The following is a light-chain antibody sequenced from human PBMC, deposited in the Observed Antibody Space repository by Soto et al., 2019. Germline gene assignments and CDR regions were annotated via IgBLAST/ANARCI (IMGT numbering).Light chain of an antibody. CDR3: QQYGSSPFT. CDR2: GAS. Sequence: EIVLTQSPGTLSLSPGERAPLSCRARQSLSSSYLAWSQQKPGQAPRLLIYGASSRATGIPDRFSGSGSGTDFTLTISRLEPEDFAVYYCQQYGSSPFTFGGGTKVDIK. CDR1: QSLSSSY. J-gene: IGKJ4*01. V-gene: IGKV3-20*01.